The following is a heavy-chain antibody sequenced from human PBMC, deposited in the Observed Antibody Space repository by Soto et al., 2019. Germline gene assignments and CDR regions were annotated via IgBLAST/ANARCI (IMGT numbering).Heavy chain of an antibody. V-gene: IGHV5-10-1*01. Sequence: PGESLKISCKGSGYSFAGYWITWVRQKPGKGLEWMGRIDPSDSQTYYSPSFRGHVTISATRSITTVFLQWSSLRASDTAMYYCARQIYDSDTGPNFQYYFDSWGQGTPVTVSS. D-gene: IGHD3-22*01. CDR1: GYSFAGYW. J-gene: IGHJ4*02. CDR2: IDPSDSQT. CDR3: ARQIYDSDTGPNFQYYFDS.